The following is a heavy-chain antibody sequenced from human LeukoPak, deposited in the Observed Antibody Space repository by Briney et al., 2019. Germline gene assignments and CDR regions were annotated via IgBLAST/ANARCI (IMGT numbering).Heavy chain of an antibody. CDR2: IYYSGST. Sequence: SETLSLTCTVSGGSISSYYWSWIRQPPGKGLEWIGYIYYSGSTNYNPSLKSRVTISVDTSKNQFSLKLSSVTAADTAVYYCARYLSSGRGYYYYYMDVWGKGTTITVFS. CDR3: ARYLSSGRGYYYYYMDV. J-gene: IGHJ6*03. D-gene: IGHD6-19*01. V-gene: IGHV4-59*08. CDR1: GGSISSYY.